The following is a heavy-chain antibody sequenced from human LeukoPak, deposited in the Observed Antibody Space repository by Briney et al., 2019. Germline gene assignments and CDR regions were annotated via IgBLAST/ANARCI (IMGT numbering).Heavy chain of an antibody. Sequence: PSETLSLTCSISGGSISRYYWNWIRQSPGKGLEWIGYISHSGSTNYNPSLKSRVTISIDTSKNLFPLRLTSVTAADTAMYYCARATYGSGIYYFDFWGQGSLATVSS. CDR1: GGSISRYY. J-gene: IGHJ4*02. D-gene: IGHD3-10*01. CDR2: ISHSGST. CDR3: ARATYGSGIYYFDF. V-gene: IGHV4-59*08.